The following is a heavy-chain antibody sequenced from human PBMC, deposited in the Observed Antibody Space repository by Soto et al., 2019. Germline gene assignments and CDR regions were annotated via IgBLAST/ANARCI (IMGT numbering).Heavy chain of an antibody. Sequence: QVQLVQSGAEVQKPGSSVKVSCKASGGTFSSYAISWVRQAPGQGLEWMGGIIPIFGTANYAQKFQGRVTITADESTSTAYMELSSLRSEDTAVYYCAREYYDYVWGSYRYGYWGQGTLVTVSS. J-gene: IGHJ4*02. V-gene: IGHV1-69*01. CDR1: GGTFSSYA. CDR2: IIPIFGTA. D-gene: IGHD3-16*02. CDR3: AREYYDYVWGSYRYGY.